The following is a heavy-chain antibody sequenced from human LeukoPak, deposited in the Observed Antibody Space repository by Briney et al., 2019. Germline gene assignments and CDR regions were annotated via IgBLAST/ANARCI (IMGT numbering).Heavy chain of an antibody. Sequence: GGSLRLSCAASGFTFSHYWMTWVRQAPGKGLEWVAQINQDGSEEYYMDSVKARFTISRDNAKDSVFLQMNSLRAEDTAVYYCVRDGGVSGYDLLDYWGQGTLVTVSS. V-gene: IGHV3-7*01. CDR2: INQDGSEE. D-gene: IGHD5-12*01. CDR3: VRDGGVSGYDLLDY. CDR1: GFTFSHYW. J-gene: IGHJ4*02.